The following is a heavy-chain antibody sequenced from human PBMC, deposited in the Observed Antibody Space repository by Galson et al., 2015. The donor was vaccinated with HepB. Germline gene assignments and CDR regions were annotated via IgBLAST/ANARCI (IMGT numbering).Heavy chain of an antibody. D-gene: IGHD4-17*01. J-gene: IGHJ4*02. CDR2: ISDDGRHS. CDR1: GFTFSNYW. CDR3: GRINYGEDS. Sequence: SLRLSCAASGFTFSNYWFHWVRQPPGKGLVWVSRISDDGRHSDYADSVKGRFTISRDNAKNTLYLQMNSLRDEDTAVYYCGRINYGEDSWGQGTLVTVSS. V-gene: IGHV3-74*01.